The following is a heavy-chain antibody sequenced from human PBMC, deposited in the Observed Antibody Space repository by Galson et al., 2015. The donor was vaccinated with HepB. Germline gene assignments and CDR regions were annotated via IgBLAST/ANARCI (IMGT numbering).Heavy chain of an antibody. J-gene: IGHJ4*02. D-gene: IGHD6-19*01. CDR1: GFTFSSYW. Sequence: SLRLSCAASGFTFSSYWMSWVRQAPGKGLEWVANIKQDGSEKYYVDSVKGRFTISRDNAKNSLYLQMNSLRAEDTAVYYCARELRWSCWYVDYCGQGSLGTASS. CDR2: IKQDGSEK. CDR3: ARELRWSCWYVDY. V-gene: IGHV3-7*01.